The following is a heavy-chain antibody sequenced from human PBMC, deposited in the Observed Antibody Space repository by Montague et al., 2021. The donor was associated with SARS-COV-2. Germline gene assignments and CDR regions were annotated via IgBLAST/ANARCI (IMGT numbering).Heavy chain of an antibody. J-gene: IGHJ6*02. CDR2: ISYDGSNK. D-gene: IGHD3-22*01. V-gene: IGHV3-30*04. Sequence: SLRLSCAASGFTFSSYAMHRVRQAPGKGLEWVAVISYDGSNKYYADSVKGRFTISRDNSKNTLYLQMNSLRAEDAAVYYCARDKYYYDSSGYYWAAYYYYGMDVWGQGTTVTVSS. CDR1: GFTFSSYA. CDR3: ARDKYYYDSSGYYWAAYYYYGMDV.